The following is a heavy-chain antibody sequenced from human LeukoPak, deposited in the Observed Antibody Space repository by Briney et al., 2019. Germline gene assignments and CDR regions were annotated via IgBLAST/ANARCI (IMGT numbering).Heavy chain of an antibody. D-gene: IGHD3-22*01. Sequence: ASETLSLTCAVSGYSISSAYYWGWIRQPPGKGLEWIGSMHHSGYTNYNPSLKSRVTISVDTSKNQFSLKLSSVTAADTAVYYCARGEYYYDSSGYFDYWGQGTLVTVSS. CDR2: MHHSGYT. J-gene: IGHJ4*02. CDR3: ARGEYYYDSSGYFDY. CDR1: GYSISSAYY. V-gene: IGHV4-38-2*01.